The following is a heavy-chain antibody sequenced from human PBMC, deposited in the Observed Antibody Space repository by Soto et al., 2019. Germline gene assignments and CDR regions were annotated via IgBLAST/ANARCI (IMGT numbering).Heavy chain of an antibody. J-gene: IGHJ3*01. D-gene: IGHD1-26*01. CDR3: ARSGWRESRCVADAFYV. CDR2: IYWDDDK. Sequence: QITLKESGPTLVKPTQTLTLTCTLSGFSLSKTSVGVGWIRQPPGKALEWLALIYWDDDKRYNPSLKSRITLTKATAKSRVVLTMTNMDPVDSPAYHCARSGWRESRCVADAFYVWGQGTMVTVSS. CDR1: GFSLSKTSVG. V-gene: IGHV2-5*02.